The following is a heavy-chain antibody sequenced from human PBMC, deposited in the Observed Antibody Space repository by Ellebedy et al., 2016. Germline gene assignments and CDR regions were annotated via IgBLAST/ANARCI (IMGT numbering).Heavy chain of an antibody. J-gene: IGHJ4*02. CDR1: GGSISSSSYY. Sequence: SETLSLTXTVSGGSISSSSYYWGWIRQPPGKGLEWIGYMYYSGSTNYNPSLKSRVTISVDTSKNQFSLKLSSVTAADTAVYYCASSVARPEYYFDYWGQGTLVTVSS. D-gene: IGHD6-6*01. CDR2: MYYSGST. CDR3: ASSVARPEYYFDY. V-gene: IGHV4-61*05.